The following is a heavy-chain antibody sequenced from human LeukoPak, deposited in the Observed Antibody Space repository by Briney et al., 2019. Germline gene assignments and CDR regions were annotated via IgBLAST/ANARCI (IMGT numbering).Heavy chain of an antibody. CDR1: GYSISSGYF. CDR3: ASLGYRGFDY. Sequence: SETLSLTCTVSGYSISSGYFWGWMRQPPGQGLEWIGSIYQSETAHYNPSLKSRVTISVDTSKNQFSLKLSSVTAADTAVYYCASLGYRGFDYWGQGTLVTVSS. J-gene: IGHJ4*02. CDR2: IYQSETA. D-gene: IGHD5-24*01. V-gene: IGHV4-38-2*02.